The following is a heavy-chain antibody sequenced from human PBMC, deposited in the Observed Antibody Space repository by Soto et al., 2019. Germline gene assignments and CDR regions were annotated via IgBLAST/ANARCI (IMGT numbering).Heavy chain of an antibody. V-gene: IGHV3-74*01. D-gene: IGHD2-2*01. CDR3: ARDQLGCSSTSCSDYYYYGMDV. CDR2: INSDGSST. J-gene: IGHJ6*02. CDR1: GFTFSSYW. Sequence: EVQLVESGGGLVQPGGSLRLSCAASGFTFSSYWMHWVRQAPGKGLVWVSRINSDGSSTSYADSVKGRFTIPRDNAKNTLYLQMNSLRAEDTAVYYCARDQLGCSSTSCSDYYYYGMDVWGQGTTVTVSS.